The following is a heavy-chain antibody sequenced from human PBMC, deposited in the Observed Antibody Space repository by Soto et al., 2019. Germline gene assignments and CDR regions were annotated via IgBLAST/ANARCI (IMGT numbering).Heavy chain of an antibody. D-gene: IGHD6-6*01. J-gene: IGHJ4*02. CDR3: AHSRYSRSSFDY. V-gene: IGHV4-59*01. Sequence: PSETLSLTCTVSGGSIGHYYWSWIRRPPGRGLQWIGYVYHTGTTTYSPSLKSRVTISVDTSKNQVVLRMTNMDPVDTATYYCAHSRYSRSSFDYWGQGTLVTVSS. CDR1: GGSIGHYY. CDR2: VYHTGTT.